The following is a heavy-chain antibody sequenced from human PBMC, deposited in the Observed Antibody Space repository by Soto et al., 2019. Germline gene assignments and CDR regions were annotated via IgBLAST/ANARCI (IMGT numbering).Heavy chain of an antibody. CDR2: INHSGST. Sequence: LETLSLTCAVYGVSFSGYYWIWIRQPPGKGLEWIGEINHSGSTNYNPSLKSRVTISVDTSKNQFSLKLSSVTAADTAVYYCARGNSEQLAYYFDYWGQGTLVTVSS. D-gene: IGHD6-6*01. J-gene: IGHJ4*02. V-gene: IGHV4-34*01. CDR3: ARGNSEQLAYYFDY. CDR1: GVSFSGYY.